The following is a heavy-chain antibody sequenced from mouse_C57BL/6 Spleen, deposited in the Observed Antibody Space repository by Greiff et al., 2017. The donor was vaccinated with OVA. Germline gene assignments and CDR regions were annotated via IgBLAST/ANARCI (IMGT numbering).Heavy chain of an antibody. J-gene: IGHJ1*03. V-gene: IGHV6-3*01. Sequence: EVKVIESGGGLVQPGGSMKLSCVASGFTFSNYWMNWVRQSPEKGLEWVAQIRLKSDNYATHYAESVKGRFTISRDDSKSSVYLQMNNLRADAIGGYYCTECDYDNCYFEVWGTGTTGTVSS. CDR2: IRLKSDNYAT. CDR1: GFTFSNYW. CDR3: TECDYDNCYFEV. D-gene: IGHD2-4*01.